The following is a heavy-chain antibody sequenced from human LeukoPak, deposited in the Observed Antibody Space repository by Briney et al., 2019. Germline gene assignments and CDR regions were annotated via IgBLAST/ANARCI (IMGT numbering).Heavy chain of an antibody. CDR3: ARSIRGDYGLSFDY. CDR1: GFTFSSYD. CDR2: IGTAGDT. D-gene: IGHD4-17*01. Sequence: GGSLRLSCAASGFTFSSYDMHWVRQATEKGLEWVSAIGTAGDTYYPGSVKGRFTISRENAKNSLYLQMNSLRAGDTAVYYCARSIRGDYGLSFDYWGQGTLVSVSS. V-gene: IGHV3-13*01. J-gene: IGHJ4*02.